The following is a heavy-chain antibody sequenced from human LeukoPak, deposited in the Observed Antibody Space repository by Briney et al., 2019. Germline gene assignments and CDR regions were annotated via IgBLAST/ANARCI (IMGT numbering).Heavy chain of an antibody. CDR3: ATIFGVVTPFDY. V-gene: IGHV1-24*01. CDR1: GYTLTELS. Sequence: ASVKVSCKVSGYTLTELSMHWVRQAPGKGLEWMGGFDPEDGETICAQKFQGRVTMTEDTSTDTAYMELSSLRSEDTAVYYCATIFGVVTPFDYWGQGTLVTASS. D-gene: IGHD3-3*01. CDR2: FDPEDGET. J-gene: IGHJ4*02.